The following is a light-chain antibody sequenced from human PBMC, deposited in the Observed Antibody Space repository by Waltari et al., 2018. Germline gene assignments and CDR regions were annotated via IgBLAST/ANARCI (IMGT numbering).Light chain of an antibody. CDR3: QQYYSDKT. CDR1: QSILSSSNNRNF. CDR2: WAS. V-gene: IGKV4-1*01. J-gene: IGKJ1*01. Sequence: DIVMTQSPNSRAVSLGEMATISCQSSQSILSSSNNRNFLSWYQQKPEQPPKLLIYWASTRESGVPDRFSGSGSGTDFTLTIRSLQAEDVAVYYCQQYYSDKTFGQGTKVEIK.